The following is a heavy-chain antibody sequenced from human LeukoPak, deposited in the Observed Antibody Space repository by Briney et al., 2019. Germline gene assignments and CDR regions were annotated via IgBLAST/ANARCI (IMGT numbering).Heavy chain of an antibody. D-gene: IGHD1-26*01. Sequence: ASVKVSCEASGYTFTGYYMHWVRQAPGQGLEWMGWISAYNGNTNYAQKLQGRVTMTTDTSTGTAYMELRSLRSDDTAVYYCARDGMGATFDYWGQGTLVTVSS. CDR2: ISAYNGNT. CDR1: GYTFTGYY. CDR3: ARDGMGATFDY. V-gene: IGHV1-18*04. J-gene: IGHJ4*02.